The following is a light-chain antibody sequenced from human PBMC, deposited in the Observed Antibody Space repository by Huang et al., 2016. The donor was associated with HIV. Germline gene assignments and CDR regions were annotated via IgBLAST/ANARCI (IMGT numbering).Light chain of an antibody. CDR3: QQYGGSPRYT. CDR2: GAS. V-gene: IGKV3-20*01. CDR1: ERLSSNH. Sequence: EIVLTQSPGTLSLSPGERVTLSCRASERLSSNHVAWYQHKSGQAPRLLIYGASTRATGIADRFSGSGSGTDFTLSISRLEPEDFAVYYCQQYGGSPRYTFGQGTKLEI. J-gene: IGKJ2*01.